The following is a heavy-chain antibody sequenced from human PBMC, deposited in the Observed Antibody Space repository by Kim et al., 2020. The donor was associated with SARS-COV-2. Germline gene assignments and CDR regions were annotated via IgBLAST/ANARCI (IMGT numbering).Heavy chain of an antibody. V-gene: IGHV3-21*04. D-gene: IGHD6-19*01. J-gene: IGHJ4*02. CDR3: AREAVARVGRDFGGNSNIDS. Sequence: GGSLRLSCAASGFSFSAYYMEWVRQTPGKGLEWVSSISSSGSFIYYADSVKGRFTISRDNAKNSLYLQMNSLRADDTAVYYCAREAVARVGRDFGGNSNIDSWGQGTLVTVSS. CDR2: ISSSGSFI. CDR1: GFSFSAYY.